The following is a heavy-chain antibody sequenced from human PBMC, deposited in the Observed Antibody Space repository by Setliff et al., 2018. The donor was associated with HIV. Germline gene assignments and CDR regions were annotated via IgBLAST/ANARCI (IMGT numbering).Heavy chain of an antibody. CDR2: ISPYIGHT. V-gene: IGHV1-18*01. J-gene: IGHJ6*03. CDR3: ASHNRETADDLLTAYYNYYYYTDV. CDR1: GYTFTSLG. Sequence: ASVKVSCKASGYTFTSLGISWVRRAPGQGLEWMGWISPYIGHTIYAQKFQGRVTMTTDTSTSTAYMEVRSLRSDDTAVYYCASHNRETADDLLTAYYNYYYYTDVWGKGTTVTVSS. D-gene: IGHD3-9*01.